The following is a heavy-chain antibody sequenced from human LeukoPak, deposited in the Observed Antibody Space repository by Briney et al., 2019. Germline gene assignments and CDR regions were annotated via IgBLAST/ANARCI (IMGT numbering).Heavy chain of an antibody. CDR3: AKGTGAGSGYYYYYYYMDV. J-gene: IGHJ6*03. D-gene: IGHD3-22*01. V-gene: IGHV3-23*01. CDR1: GFTFSSYA. Sequence: GGSLRLSCAASGFTFSSYAMSWVRQAPGKGLEWVSAISGSGGSTYYAGSVKGRFTISRDNSKNTLYLQMNSLRAEDTAVYHCAKGTGAGSGYYYYYYYMDVWGKGTTVTVSS. CDR2: ISGSGGST.